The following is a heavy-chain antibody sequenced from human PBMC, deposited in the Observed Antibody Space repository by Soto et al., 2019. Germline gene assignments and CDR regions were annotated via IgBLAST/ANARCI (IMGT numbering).Heavy chain of an antibody. CDR1: GFSFSDAW. D-gene: IGHD3-16*01. V-gene: IGHV3-15*01. CDR2: IKSKSDGETT. CDR3: TTQGGGDDIYFDY. J-gene: IGHJ4*02. Sequence: VQLVESGGGLVQPGGSLRLSCAASGFSFSDAWMIWVRQAPGKGLQWVGRIKSKSDGETTDYAAPVKGRFAISREDSKKTVYLRMNSLKTEDTATYFCTTQGGGDDIYFDYWGQGTLVAVSS.